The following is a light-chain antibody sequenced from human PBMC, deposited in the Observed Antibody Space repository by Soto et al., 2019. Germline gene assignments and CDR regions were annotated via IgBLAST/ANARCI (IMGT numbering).Light chain of an antibody. J-gene: IGKJ4*01. V-gene: IGKV1-5*01. CDR1: QGVSYW. CDR2: DRS. Sequence: DIQMTQSPSTLSASVGDRVTITCRASQGVSYWLAWYQQKPGKAPKLLIYDRSSLASGVPRRFSGSGSGTEFILTISSLQPDDGATYYCQQYNNWPPLTFGGGTKVEIK. CDR3: QQYNNWPPLT.